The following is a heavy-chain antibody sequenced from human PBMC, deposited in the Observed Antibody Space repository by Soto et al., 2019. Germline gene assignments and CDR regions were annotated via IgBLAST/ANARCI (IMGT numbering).Heavy chain of an antibody. V-gene: IGHV3-23*01. D-gene: IGHD2-15*01. J-gene: IGHJ4*02. CDR1: GFTFSSYA. CDR2: ISGSGGST. Sequence: PGGSLRLSCAASGFTFSSYAMSWVRQAPGKGLEWVSAISGSGGSTYYADSVRGRFTISRDNSKNTLYLQMNSLRAEDTAVYYCAKDPFYCSGGSCYSWSLYYFAYWGQGTLVTVSS. CDR3: AKDPFYCSGGSCYSWSLYYFAY.